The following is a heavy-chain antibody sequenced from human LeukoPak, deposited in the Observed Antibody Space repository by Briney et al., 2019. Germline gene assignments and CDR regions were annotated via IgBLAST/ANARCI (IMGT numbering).Heavy chain of an antibody. CDR3: TTDPVFYPFDY. Sequence: GGSLRLSCAASGFTFSSYAMSWVRQAPGKGLEWVSAISGSGGSTYYADSVKGRFTISRDNSKNTLYLQMNSLRAEDTAVYYCTTDPVFYPFDYWGQGTLVTVYS. V-gene: IGHV3-23*01. CDR1: GFTFSSYA. J-gene: IGHJ4*02. D-gene: IGHD2/OR15-2a*01. CDR2: ISGSGGST.